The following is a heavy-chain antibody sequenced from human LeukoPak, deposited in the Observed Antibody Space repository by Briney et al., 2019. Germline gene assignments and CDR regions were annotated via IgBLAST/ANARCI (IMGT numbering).Heavy chain of an antibody. Sequence: ASVKVSCKASGYTFTGYYMHWVRQAPGQELEWMGWIYPNNGGTNYAQNFQGRVTMTRGTSMSTAHMELSSLRSDDTAVYYCARFSGSSNFDYWGQGILVTVSS. V-gene: IGHV1-2*02. CDR1: GYTFTGYY. D-gene: IGHD1-26*01. CDR2: IYPNNGGT. J-gene: IGHJ4*02. CDR3: ARFSGSSNFDY.